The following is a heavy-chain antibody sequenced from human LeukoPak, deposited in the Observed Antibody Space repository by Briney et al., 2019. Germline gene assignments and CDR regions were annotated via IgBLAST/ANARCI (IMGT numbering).Heavy chain of an antibody. V-gene: IGHV4-34*01. CDR1: GGSFSGYY. D-gene: IGHD6-13*01. J-gene: IGHJ4*02. CDR3: VRGPGIAAAGNFDY. CDR2: INHSGST. Sequence: PSETLSLTCAVYGGSFSGYYWSWIRQPPGKGLEWIGEINHSGSTNYNPSLTSRVTISVDTSKKQFSLKLRSVTAADTAVYYCVRGPGIAAAGNFDYWGQGTLVIVSS.